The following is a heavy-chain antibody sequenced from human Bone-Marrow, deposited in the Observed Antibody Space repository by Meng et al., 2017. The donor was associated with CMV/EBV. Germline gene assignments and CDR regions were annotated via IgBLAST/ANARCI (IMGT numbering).Heavy chain of an antibody. J-gene: IGHJ1*01. Sequence: GESLKISCKGSGYSFTSYWIGWVRQMPGKGLEWMGIIYPGDSDTRYSPSFQGQVTISADESNTTAYLQWRSLKASDTALYYCARRSGQWLPDFWGLGTLVTVSS. CDR3: ARRSGQWLPDF. CDR2: IYPGDSDT. CDR1: GYSFTSYW. D-gene: IGHD6-19*01. V-gene: IGHV5-51*01.